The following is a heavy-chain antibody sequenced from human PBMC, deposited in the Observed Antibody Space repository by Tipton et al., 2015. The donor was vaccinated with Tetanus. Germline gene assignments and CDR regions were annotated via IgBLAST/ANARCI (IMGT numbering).Heavy chain of an antibody. CDR2: INTSGSS. V-gene: IGHV4-4*07. CDR1: GGSISSYY. CDR3: ARASHFQWERVRLDY. Sequence: TLSLTCTVSGGSISSYYWSWIRQSAAMGLEWIGRINTSGSSDYSPSLKGRVTMSIDTSGNRFSLDLTSVTAADTAIYYCARASHFQWERVRLDYWGQGLRVTVSS. D-gene: IGHD1-1*01. J-gene: IGHJ4*02.